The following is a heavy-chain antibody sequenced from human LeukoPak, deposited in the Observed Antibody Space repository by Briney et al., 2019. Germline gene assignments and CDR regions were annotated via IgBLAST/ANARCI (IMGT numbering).Heavy chain of an antibody. CDR1: GGSISSYY. J-gene: IGHJ4*02. V-gene: IGHV4-59*12. CDR3: ARGSSSWYFDF. Sequence: SETLSLTCTVSGGSISSYYWSWIRQSPGKGLEWIGYIFYSGSADYNPSLKSRVTISVDTSKNQFSLKLTSVTAADTAVYYCARGSSSWYFDFWGQGALVTVSS. CDR2: IFYSGSA. D-gene: IGHD6-13*01.